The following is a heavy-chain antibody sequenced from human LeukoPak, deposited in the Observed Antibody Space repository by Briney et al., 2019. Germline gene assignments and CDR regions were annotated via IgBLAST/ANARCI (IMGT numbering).Heavy chain of an antibody. CDR2: IDWDDDK. J-gene: IGHJ6*02. CDR3: ARLIAVAGYYGMGV. V-gene: IGHV2-70*11. D-gene: IGHD6-19*01. CDR1: GFSLSTSGMC. Sequence: ESGPTLVNPTQTLTLTCTFSGFSLSTSGMCVSWIRQPPGKALEWLARIDWDDDKYYSTSLKTRLPISKDTSKNQVVLTMTNMDPVDTATYYCARLIAVAGYYGMGVWGQGTTVTVSS.